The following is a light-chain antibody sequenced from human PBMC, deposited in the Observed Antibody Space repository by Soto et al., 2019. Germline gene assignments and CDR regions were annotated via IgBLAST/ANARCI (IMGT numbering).Light chain of an antibody. CDR1: QSIRSW. CDR3: QQYNSYWT. Sequence: DIQMTQSPSSISASVGDRVTITGRASQSIRSWLAWYQQTPGKAPKLLIYKASSLESGVPSRLSGSGAGTEFTLTIRSLQPDDSASYYCQQYNSYWTFGQGTKVDIK. V-gene: IGKV1-5*03. CDR2: KAS. J-gene: IGKJ1*01.